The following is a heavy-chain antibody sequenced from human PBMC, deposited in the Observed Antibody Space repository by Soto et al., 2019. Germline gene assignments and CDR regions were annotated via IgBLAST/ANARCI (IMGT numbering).Heavy chain of an antibody. CDR3: ARDQTTYYYGSGSYYNGARAY. D-gene: IGHD3-10*01. CDR2: IIPILGIA. J-gene: IGHJ4*01. CDR1: GGTFSSYT. Sequence: GASVKVSCKASGGTFSSYTISWVRQAPGQGLEWMGRIIPILGIANYAQKFQGRVTITADKSTSTAYMELSSLRSEDTAVYYCARDQTTYYYGSGSYYNGARAYWGHGTLVTVSS. V-gene: IGHV1-69*04.